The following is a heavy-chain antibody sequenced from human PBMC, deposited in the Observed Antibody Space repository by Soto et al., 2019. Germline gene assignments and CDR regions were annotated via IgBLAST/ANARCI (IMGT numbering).Heavy chain of an antibody. V-gene: IGHV3-53*01. CDR3: TSGLVPITY. CDR2: LYRNGSA. D-gene: IGHD1-20*01. CDR1: GFTINNNY. J-gene: IGHJ4*02. Sequence: GGSLRLSCAASGFTINNNYMTWVRQAPGKGLEWVSVLYRNGSAYYSDSVRGRFSISRDNSKNTLYLQMGRLRAEDTAVYFCTSGLVPITYWGQGTLVTVSS.